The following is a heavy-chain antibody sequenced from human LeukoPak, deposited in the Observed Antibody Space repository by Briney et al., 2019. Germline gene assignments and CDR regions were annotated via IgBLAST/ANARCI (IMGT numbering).Heavy chain of an antibody. CDR3: ARDDRGYSGYDTLDN. D-gene: IGHD5-12*01. J-gene: IGHJ4*02. V-gene: IGHV1-46*01. CDR2: INPSGGST. Sequence: ASVKVSCKASGYSFSNYYMHWVRQAPGQGLEWMGIINPSGGSTTYAQKFQGRVTMTRDMSTSTVYMELSSLRSEDTAVYYCARDDRGYSGYDTLDNWGRGTLVTVSS. CDR1: GYSFSNYY.